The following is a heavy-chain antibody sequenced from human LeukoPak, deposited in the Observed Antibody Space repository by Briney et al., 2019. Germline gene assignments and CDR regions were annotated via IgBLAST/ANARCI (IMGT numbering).Heavy chain of an antibody. D-gene: IGHD1-26*01. J-gene: IGHJ4*02. CDR1: GVSISSGGYY. CDR2: IYYSGST. CDR3: ARVGATATQHFDY. V-gene: IGHV4-31*03. Sequence: SETLSLTCTVSGVSISSGGYYWSWIRQHPGKGLEWIGYIYYSGSTYYNPSLKSRVTISVDTSKNQFSLKLSSVTAADTAVYYCARVGATATQHFDYWGQGTLVTVSS.